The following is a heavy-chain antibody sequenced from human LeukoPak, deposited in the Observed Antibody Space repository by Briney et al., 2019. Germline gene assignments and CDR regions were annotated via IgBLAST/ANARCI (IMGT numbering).Heavy chain of an antibody. V-gene: IGHV3-73*01. CDR2: IRSKAKNYAT. CDR1: GFPFSGSA. Sequence: GGSLRLSCAASGFPFSGSAMHWARQASGKGLEWVGRIRSKAKNYATDYAASVKGRFTISRDNSKNTLYLQMNSLRAEDTAVYYCARGLGWELRGYFDYWGQGTLVTVSS. CDR3: ARGLGWELRGYFDY. J-gene: IGHJ4*02. D-gene: IGHD1-26*01.